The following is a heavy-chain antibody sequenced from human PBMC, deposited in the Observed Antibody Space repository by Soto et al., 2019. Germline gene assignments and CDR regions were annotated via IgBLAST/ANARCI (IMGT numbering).Heavy chain of an antibody. Sequence: SLRLSCAASGFTFSSYAMSWVRQAPGKGLEWVSAISGSGGSTYYADSVKGRFTISRDNSKNTLYLQMNSLRAEDTAVYYCAKAYDYGDFHRHNWFDPWGQGTLVTVSS. CDR2: ISGSGGST. J-gene: IGHJ5*02. CDR3: AKAYDYGDFHRHNWFDP. CDR1: GFTFSSYA. D-gene: IGHD4-17*01. V-gene: IGHV3-23*01.